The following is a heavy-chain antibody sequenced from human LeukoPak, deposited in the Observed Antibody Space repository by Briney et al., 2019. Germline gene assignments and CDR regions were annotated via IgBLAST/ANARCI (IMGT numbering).Heavy chain of an antibody. J-gene: IGHJ6*02. D-gene: IGHD3-10*01. CDR2: IIPIFGTA. CDR3: ARVYYGSGSAYYYYGMDV. Sequence: ASVKVSCKASGGTFSSYAISWVRQAPGQGLEWMGGIIPIFGTANYAQKFQGGVTITADESTSTAYMELSSLRSEDTAVYYCARVYYGSGSAYYYYGMDVWGQGTTVTVSS. CDR1: GGTFSSYA. V-gene: IGHV1-69*13.